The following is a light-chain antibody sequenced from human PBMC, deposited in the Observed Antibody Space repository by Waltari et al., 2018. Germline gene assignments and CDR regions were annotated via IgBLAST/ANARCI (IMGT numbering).Light chain of an antibody. CDR2: QDT. V-gene: IGLV3-1*01. Sequence: SYELTQSPSLSVSPGQTATIPSPGEKFADKHVHWYPQKSGRSPVLVIFQDTRRPSGIPERFSGSSSGNTATLTISGTQTLDEADYYCQAWDSRTYVVFGGGTKVTVL. CDR3: QAWDSRTYVV. J-gene: IGLJ2*01. CDR1: KFADKH.